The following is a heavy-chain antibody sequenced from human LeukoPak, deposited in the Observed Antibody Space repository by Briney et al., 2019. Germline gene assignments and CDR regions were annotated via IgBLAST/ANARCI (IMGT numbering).Heavy chain of an antibody. CDR1: GYTFTGYY. CDR3: AREVGYSTSWYGRFDP. V-gene: IGHV1-2*05. CDR2: ISPNSGVP. Sequence: ASVKVSCKASGYTFTGYYIHWVRQAPGQGLEWLGRISPNSGVPNYAQKFQGGVTMTRDTSVNTVYMELSGLKSDDTGAYYCAREVGYSTSWYGRFDPWGQGTVVAVSS. J-gene: IGHJ5*02. D-gene: IGHD6-13*01.